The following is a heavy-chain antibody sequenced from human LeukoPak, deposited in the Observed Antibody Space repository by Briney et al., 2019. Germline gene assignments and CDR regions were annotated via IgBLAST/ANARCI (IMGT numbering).Heavy chain of an antibody. V-gene: IGHV4-59*02. CDR2: VYSGGSS. CDR1: GGSVSSYY. CDR3: AREHYSYGFAY. J-gene: IGHJ4*02. Sequence: PSETLSLTCSISGGSVSSYYWNWIRQSPGKGLEWIGFVYSGGSSNYNPSLKSRVAMSVDKSRNQFSLRLRSVTAADTAMYYCAREHYSYGFAYWGQGTLVTVSS. D-gene: IGHD5-18*01.